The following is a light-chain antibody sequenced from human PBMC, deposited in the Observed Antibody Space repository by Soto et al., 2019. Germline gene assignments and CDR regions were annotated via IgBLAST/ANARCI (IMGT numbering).Light chain of an antibody. Sequence: EIVMTQSPATVSVSPGERATLSCRASQSVSSNLAWYQQKPGQAPRLLIYGASTRATGIPARFSGSGSGTEFTLTISSLQSEDFAVYYCQQYNNWPRGYTFGQGTKLEIK. CDR1: QSVSSN. CDR3: QQYNNWPRGYT. V-gene: IGKV3-15*01. CDR2: GAS. J-gene: IGKJ2*01.